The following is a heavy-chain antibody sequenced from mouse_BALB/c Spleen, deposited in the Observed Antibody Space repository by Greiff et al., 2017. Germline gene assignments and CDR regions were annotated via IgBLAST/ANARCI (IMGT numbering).Heavy chain of an antibody. J-gene: IGHJ2*01. CDR1: GFNIKDTY. CDR3: ARSSDGYYFDY. D-gene: IGHD2-3*01. CDR2: IDPANGNT. Sequence: EVKLQESGAELVKPGASVKLSCTASGFNIKDTYMHWVKQRPEQGLEWIGRIDPANGNTKYDPKFQGKATITADTSSNTAYLQLSSLTSEDTAVYYCARSSDGYYFDYWGQGTTLTVSS. V-gene: IGHV14-3*02.